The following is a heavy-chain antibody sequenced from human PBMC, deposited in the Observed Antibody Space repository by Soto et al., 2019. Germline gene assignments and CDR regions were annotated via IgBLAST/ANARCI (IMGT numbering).Heavy chain of an antibody. CDR1: GGTFSSYA. CDR2: IIPIFGTA. V-gene: IGHV1-69*13. CDR3: ARVSADWAFSYYYYGMDV. D-gene: IGHD2-21*01. J-gene: IGHJ6*02. Sequence: GAPVKVSCKASGGTFSSYAISWVRQAPGQGLEWMGGIIPIFGTANYAQKFQGRVTITADESTSTAYMELSSLRSEDTAVYYCARVSADWAFSYYYYGMDVWGQGTTVTVSS.